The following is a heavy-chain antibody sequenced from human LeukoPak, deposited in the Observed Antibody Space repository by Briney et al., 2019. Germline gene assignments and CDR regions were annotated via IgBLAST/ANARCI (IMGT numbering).Heavy chain of an antibody. Sequence: GGSLRLSCAASGFTFRSYGMTWVRQAPGKGLEWVSAISGSGGSTYYADSVKGRFTISRDNSKNTLYLQMNSLRAEDTAVYYCARDLTPEGTGDADYWGQGTLVTVSS. CDR1: GFTFRSYG. D-gene: IGHD1-1*01. CDR2: ISGSGGST. CDR3: ARDLTPEGTGDADY. J-gene: IGHJ4*02. V-gene: IGHV3-23*01.